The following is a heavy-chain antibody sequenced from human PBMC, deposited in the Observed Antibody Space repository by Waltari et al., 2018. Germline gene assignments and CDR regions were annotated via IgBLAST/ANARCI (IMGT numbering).Heavy chain of an antibody. D-gene: IGHD3-3*01. Sequence: QVQLQESGPGLVKPSETLSLTCAVSGYSISSGYYWGWIRQPPGKGLEWIGGIYHSGSTYYNPSLKSRVTISVDTSKNQFSLKLSSVTAADTAVYYCARDSEPPWDFFYYDFWSGYYGYFDYWGQGTLVTVSS. J-gene: IGHJ4*02. CDR1: GYSISSGYY. V-gene: IGHV4-38-2*02. CDR2: IYHSGST. CDR3: ARDSEPPWDFFYYDFWSGYYGYFDY.